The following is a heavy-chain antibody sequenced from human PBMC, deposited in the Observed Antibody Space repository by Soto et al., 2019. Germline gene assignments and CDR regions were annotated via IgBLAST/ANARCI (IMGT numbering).Heavy chain of an antibody. CDR3: AKDIAGEVPSGWYNGMDV. Sequence: EVQLVESGGGLVQPGRSLRLSCAASGFTFENFAMHWVRQVPGKGLEWVSGISWNTGNIAYAESVKGRFTISRDNAKKSLYLQMNSLRAEDTALYYRAKDIAGEVPSGWYNGMDVWGQGTTVTVSS. J-gene: IGHJ6*02. CDR1: GFTFENFA. D-gene: IGHD7-27*01. V-gene: IGHV3-9*01. CDR2: ISWNTGNI.